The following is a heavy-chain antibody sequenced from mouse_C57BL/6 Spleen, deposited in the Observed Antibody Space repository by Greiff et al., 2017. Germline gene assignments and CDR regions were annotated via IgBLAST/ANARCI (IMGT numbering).Heavy chain of an antibody. CDR2: IYPGDGDT. Sequence: QVQLKQSGPELVKPGASVKISCKASGYAFSSSWMNWVKQRPGKGLEWIGRIYPGDGDTNYNGKFKGKATLTADKSSSTAYMQLSSLTSEDSAVYFCARDNYGSSYYARDYWGQGTSVTVSS. D-gene: IGHD1-1*01. V-gene: IGHV1-82*01. CDR3: ARDNYGSSYYARDY. CDR1: GYAFSSSW. J-gene: IGHJ4*01.